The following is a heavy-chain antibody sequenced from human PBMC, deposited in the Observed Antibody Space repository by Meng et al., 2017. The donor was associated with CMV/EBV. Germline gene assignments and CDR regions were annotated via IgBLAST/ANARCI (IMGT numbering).Heavy chain of an antibody. Sequence: SLKISCAASGFIFSSYTMNWVRQAPGKGLEWVSGISWNSGSIGYADSVKGRFTISRDNAKNSLYLQMNSLRAEDTAFYYCAKVLKHYTDYYQYGMDVWGQGTTVTVSS. CDR3: AKVLKHYTDYYQYGMDV. CDR2: ISWNSGSI. D-gene: IGHD3-3*01. J-gene: IGHJ6*02. CDR1: GFIFSSYT. V-gene: IGHV3-9*01.